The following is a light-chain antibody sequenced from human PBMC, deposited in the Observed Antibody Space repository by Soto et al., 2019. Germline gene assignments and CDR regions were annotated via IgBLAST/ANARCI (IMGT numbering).Light chain of an antibody. J-gene: IGKJ1*01. Sequence: ETLLTQSPGTLSLSPGERATLSCRASQSVGGSSLAWYQQRPGQAPRLLIYDTSNRATGIPDRFSGGGSGTDFTLTISRLEPEDFAVYYCQQYHNSPRTFGQGTKVDIK. V-gene: IGKV3-20*01. CDR2: DTS. CDR1: QSVGGSS. CDR3: QQYHNSPRT.